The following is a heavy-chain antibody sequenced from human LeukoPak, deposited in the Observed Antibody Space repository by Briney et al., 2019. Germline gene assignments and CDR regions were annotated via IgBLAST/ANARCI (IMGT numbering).Heavy chain of an antibody. Sequence: SVKVSCKASGDTFSSYAISWVRQAPGQGLEWMGRIIPILGIANYAQKFQGRVTITADKSTSTAYMELSSLRSEDTAVYYCARDGYCSGGSCQNFDYWGQGTLVTVSS. J-gene: IGHJ4*02. D-gene: IGHD2-15*01. CDR2: IIPILGIA. CDR1: GDTFSSYA. V-gene: IGHV1-69*04. CDR3: ARDGYCSGGSCQNFDY.